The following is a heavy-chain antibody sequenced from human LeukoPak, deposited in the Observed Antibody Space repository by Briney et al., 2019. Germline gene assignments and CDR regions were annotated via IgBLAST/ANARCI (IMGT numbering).Heavy chain of an antibody. V-gene: IGHV4-59*01. CDR2: IYYSGST. J-gene: IGHJ4*02. CDR3: ASVDSNFDY. D-gene: IGHD3-9*01. CDR1: GGSISSYY. Sequence: SETLSLTCTVSGGSISSYYWSWLRQPPGKGLEWIGYIYYSGSTNYNPSLKSRVTISVDTSKNQFSLKLSSVTAADTAVYYCASVDSNFDYWGQGTLVTVSS.